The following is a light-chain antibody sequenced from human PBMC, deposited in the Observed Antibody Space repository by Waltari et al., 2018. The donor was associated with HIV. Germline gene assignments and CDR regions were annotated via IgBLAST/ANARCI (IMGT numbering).Light chain of an antibody. V-gene: IGKV2-28*01. CDR1: QSLLHSNGYNY. J-gene: IGKJ4*01. Sequence: DIVMTQSPLPLPVTPGEPASISCRSRQSLLHSNGYNYLDWYLQKPGQSPPLLLYSGSTRASGVPARFSSSGSGTEVTLNISRVEADDVVIYYCRQGLHTPQVTFGGGTKVEIK. CDR3: RQGLHTPQVT. CDR2: SGS.